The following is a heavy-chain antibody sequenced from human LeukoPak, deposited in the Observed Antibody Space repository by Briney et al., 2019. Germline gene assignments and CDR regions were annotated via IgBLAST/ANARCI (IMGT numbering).Heavy chain of an antibody. D-gene: IGHD3-16*01. CDR2: IYHRGTT. Sequence: PSETLSLTCTVSGGSITSGSWWSWVRQAPGKGLEWIGEIYHRGTTNYNPSLKSRVTISVDKSRNQFSLRLTSVTAADTAVYYCARGDYYAGGGRNWFDPWGQGTLVTVST. V-gene: IGHV4-4*02. CDR1: GGSITSGSW. J-gene: IGHJ5*02. CDR3: ARGDYYAGGGRNWFDP.